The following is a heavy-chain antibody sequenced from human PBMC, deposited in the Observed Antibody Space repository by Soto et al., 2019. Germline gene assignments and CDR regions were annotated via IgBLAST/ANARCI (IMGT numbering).Heavy chain of an antibody. CDR3: ARDWGAGRSPLYYYGMDV. V-gene: IGHV1-69*01. J-gene: IGHJ6*02. Sequence: QVQLVQSGAEVKKPGSSVKVSCKASGGTFSSYAISWVRQAPGQGLEWMGGIIPIFGTANYAQKFQGRVTITADESTSTAYMELSSLRSEDTAVYYCARDWGAGRSPLYYYGMDVWGQGTTVTVSS. CDR1: GGTFSSYA. D-gene: IGHD3-10*01. CDR2: IIPIFGTA.